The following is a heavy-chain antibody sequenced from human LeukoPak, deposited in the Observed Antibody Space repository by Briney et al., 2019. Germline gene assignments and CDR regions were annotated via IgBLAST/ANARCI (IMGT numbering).Heavy chain of an antibody. J-gene: IGHJ6*02. V-gene: IGHV4-59*06. CDR1: GGSINSYY. CDR2: IYYSGST. CDR3: ARASPAGYYYYGMDV. D-gene: IGHD2-21*01. Sequence: SETLSLTCTVSGGSINSYYWSWIRQHPGKGLEWIGYIYYSGSTYYNPSLKSRVTISVDTSKNQFSLKLSSVTAADTAVYYCARASPAGYYYYGMDVWGQGTTVTVSS.